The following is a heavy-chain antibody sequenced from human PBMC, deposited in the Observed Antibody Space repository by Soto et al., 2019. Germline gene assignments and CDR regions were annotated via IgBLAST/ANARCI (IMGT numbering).Heavy chain of an antibody. Sequence: GESLKISCKGSGYTFTTYWMGWVRQMPGKGLEWMGIIYPGDSDTRYSPSFQGQVTISADKSVDTAYLQWSSLKASDTAIYYCTRQAQTDSSYFYYVDVWGKGTTVTVSS. CDR1: GYTFTTYW. V-gene: IGHV5-51*01. J-gene: IGHJ6*03. CDR2: IYPGDSDT. D-gene: IGHD3-10*01. CDR3: TRQAQTDSSYFYYVDV.